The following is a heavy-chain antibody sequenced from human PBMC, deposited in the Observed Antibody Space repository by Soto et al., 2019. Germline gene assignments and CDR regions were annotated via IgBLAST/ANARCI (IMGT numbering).Heavy chain of an antibody. CDR1: GFTFSSYG. Sequence: GGSLRLSCAASGFTFSSYGMHWVRQAPGKGLEWVAVISYDGSNKYYADSVKGRFTISRDNSKNTLYLQMNSLRAEDTAVYYCAKDSGYGGNYYYYGMDVWGQGTTVTVSS. J-gene: IGHJ6*02. CDR3: AKDSGYGGNYYYYGMDV. CDR2: ISYDGSNK. V-gene: IGHV3-30*18. D-gene: IGHD4-17*01.